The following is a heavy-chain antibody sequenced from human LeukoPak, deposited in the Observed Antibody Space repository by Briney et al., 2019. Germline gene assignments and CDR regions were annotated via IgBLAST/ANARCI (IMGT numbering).Heavy chain of an antibody. CDR3: ARDRTYYYDSSGYYYFDY. CDR2: ISSSSSYI. V-gene: IGHV3-21*01. Sequence: GGSLRLSCAASGFTFSDYYMSWVRQAPGKGLEWVSSISSSSSYIYYADSVKGRFTISRDNAKNSLYLQMNSLRAEDTAVYYCARDRTYYYDSSGYYYFDYWGQGTLVTVSS. J-gene: IGHJ4*02. CDR1: GFTFSDYY. D-gene: IGHD3-22*01.